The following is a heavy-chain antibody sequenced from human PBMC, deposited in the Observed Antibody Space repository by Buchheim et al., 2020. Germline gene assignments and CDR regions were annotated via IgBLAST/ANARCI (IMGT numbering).Heavy chain of an antibody. CDR1: GFTFSDHY. CDR3: ARGSPFDY. Sequence: EVQLVESGGGLVQPGGSLTLSCAGSGFTFSDHYMSWVRQAPGKGLEWVSSIYSAGSTYYADSVKGRCTISRDNSKNTVYLQMKSLRAEDTAVYYCARGSPFDYWAQGTL. J-gene: IGHJ4*02. CDR2: IYSAGST. V-gene: IGHV3-66*01.